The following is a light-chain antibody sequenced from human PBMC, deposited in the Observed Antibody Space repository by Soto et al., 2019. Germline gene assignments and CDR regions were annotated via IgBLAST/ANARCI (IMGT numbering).Light chain of an antibody. J-gene: IGLJ1*01. V-gene: IGLV1-40*01. CDR3: QSYDSSLGGNYV. CDR2: GST. Sequence: QSVLSQQPSVSGAPGQRVTISGTGSSSNIGAGYDAHWFQQVPGTAPKLLIYGSTNRPSGVPDRFSGSKSGTSASLAITGLQAEDEADYYCQSYDSSLGGNYVFGTGT. CDR1: SSNIGAGYD.